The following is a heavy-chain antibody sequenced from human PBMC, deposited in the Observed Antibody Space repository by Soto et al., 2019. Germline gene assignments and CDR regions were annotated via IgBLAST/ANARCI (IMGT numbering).Heavy chain of an antibody. CDR3: ARGPTVAGRH. D-gene: IGHD6-19*01. CDR1: GGSVSSGSYY. Sequence: QVQLQESGPGLVKPSETLSLTCTVSGGSVSSGSYYWSWIRQPPGKGLEWIGYIYYSGRTNYNPSLKSRVTISVDTSKNQFSLKLSSVTAADTAVYYCARGPTVAGRHWGQGTLVTVSS. V-gene: IGHV4-61*01. CDR2: IYYSGRT. J-gene: IGHJ4*02.